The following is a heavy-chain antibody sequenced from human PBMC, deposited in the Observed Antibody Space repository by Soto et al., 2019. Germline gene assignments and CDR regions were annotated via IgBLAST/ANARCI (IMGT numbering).Heavy chain of an antibody. D-gene: IGHD6-13*01. CDR2: IDWNSANI. CDR3: AKTSGAGYTLCYFDL. V-gene: IGHV3-9*01. CDR1: GFTFDDYA. Sequence: EVQLVESGGGSVQPGRSLSLSCAASGFTFDDYAMHWVRQTPGKCLEWVSGIDWNSANIGYADSVKGRFYIARDNAKNSLYLQMHSLRPEDTALYYFAKTSGAGYTLCYFDLWGRGTQVTVSS. J-gene: IGHJ2*01.